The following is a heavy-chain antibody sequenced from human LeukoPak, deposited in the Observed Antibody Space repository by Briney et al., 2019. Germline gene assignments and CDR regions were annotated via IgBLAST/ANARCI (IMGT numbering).Heavy chain of an antibody. V-gene: IGHV1-18*01. CDR2: ISAYNGNT. D-gene: IGHD6-19*01. Sequence: ASVKVSCKASGGTFSSYAISWVRQAPGQGLEWMGWISAYNGNTNYAQKLQGRVTMTTDTSTSTAYMELRSLRSDDTAVYYCARADSSGADAFDIWGQGTMVTVSS. J-gene: IGHJ3*02. CDR1: GGTFSSYA. CDR3: ARADSSGADAFDI.